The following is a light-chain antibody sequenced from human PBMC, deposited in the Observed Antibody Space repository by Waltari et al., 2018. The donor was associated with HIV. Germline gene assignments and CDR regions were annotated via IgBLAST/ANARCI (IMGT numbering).Light chain of an antibody. CDR1: DLGSHG. CDR2: ADS. CDR3: QVWSSSRDHPYV. J-gene: IGLJ1*01. V-gene: IGLV3-21*02. Sequence: SYVLTPPPSVSVAPGQTARITCEVDDLGSHGVHLYQQKSGQAPMLVISADSGRPSGIPERFAGSNSGNTATLTISRVEAGDEADYYCQVWSSSRDHPYVFGTATKVTVL.